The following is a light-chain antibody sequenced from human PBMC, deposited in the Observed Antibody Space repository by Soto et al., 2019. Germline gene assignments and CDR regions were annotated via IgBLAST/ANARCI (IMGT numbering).Light chain of an antibody. CDR2: GAS. CDR1: QTVSRYY. CDR3: QQALT. J-gene: IGKJ4*01. V-gene: IGKV3D-7*01. Sequence: VLTQSPATLSLSPGGRATLSCRASQTVSRYYLSWYQKRPGQPPRLLIYGASTRATGVPARFSGSGSGADFTLTISSLQPEDFAVYYCQQALTFGGGTTVE.